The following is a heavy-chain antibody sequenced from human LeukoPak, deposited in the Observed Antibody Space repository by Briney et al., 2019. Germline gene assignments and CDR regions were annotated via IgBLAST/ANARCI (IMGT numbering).Heavy chain of an antibody. D-gene: IGHD3-16*02. CDR1: GFTFSSYG. CDR3: AREEHDYVWGSYRYYYYYGIDV. Sequence: GGSLRLSCAASGFTFSSYGMHWVRQSPGRGLEWVSFISFDGSNEFYADSLKGRFTIFRDNSKDTLYLQMDSLRAEDTALYYCAREEHDYVWGSYRYYYYYGIDVWGQGTTVTVPS. J-gene: IGHJ6*02. CDR2: ISFDGSNE. V-gene: IGHV3-30*03.